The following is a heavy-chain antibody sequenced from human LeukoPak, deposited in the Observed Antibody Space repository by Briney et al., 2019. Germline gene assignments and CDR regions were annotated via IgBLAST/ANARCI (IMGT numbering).Heavy chain of an antibody. Sequence: PGGSLRLSCAASGFTFSSYSMNWVRQAPGKGLEWVSYISSSGSTIYYADSVKGRFTISRDNAKNSLYLQMNSLRAEDTAVYYCARTRYFESDYWGQGTLVTVSS. D-gene: IGHD3-9*01. CDR1: GFTFSSYS. CDR2: ISSSGSTI. CDR3: ARTRYFESDY. V-gene: IGHV3-48*04. J-gene: IGHJ4*02.